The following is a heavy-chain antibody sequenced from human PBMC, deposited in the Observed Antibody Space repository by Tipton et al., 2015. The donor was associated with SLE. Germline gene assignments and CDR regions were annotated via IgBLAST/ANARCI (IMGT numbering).Heavy chain of an antibody. D-gene: IGHD6-13*01. CDR3: ARAVGYVAAANSPGWFDA. J-gene: IGHJ5*02. Sequence: TLSLTCAVSGSSIGGGYYWGWTRQSPGKGPEWIGTIFHGGGTYNPALKSRLTISLDTSKNQISLKLTSVTAADTAVYYCARAVGYVAAANSPGWFDAWGQGTLVTVSS. V-gene: IGHV4-38-2*01. CDR1: GSSIGGGYY. CDR2: IFHGGGT.